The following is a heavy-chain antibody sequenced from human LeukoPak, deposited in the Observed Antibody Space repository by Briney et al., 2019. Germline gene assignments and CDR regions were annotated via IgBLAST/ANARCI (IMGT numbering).Heavy chain of an antibody. Sequence: ASVKVSCKASGYTFTSYGISWVRQAPGQGLEWMGWISAYNGNTNYAQKLQGRGTMTTDTSTSTAYMELRSLRSDDTAVYYCARGYYYDSSGLNWFDPWGQGTLVTVSS. CDR3: ARGYYYDSSGLNWFDP. V-gene: IGHV1-18*01. CDR1: GYTFTSYG. D-gene: IGHD3-22*01. CDR2: ISAYNGNT. J-gene: IGHJ5*02.